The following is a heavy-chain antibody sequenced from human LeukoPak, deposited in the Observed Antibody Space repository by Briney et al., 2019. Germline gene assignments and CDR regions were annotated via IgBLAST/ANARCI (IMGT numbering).Heavy chain of an antibody. CDR2: FDPEDGET. CDR1: GYTFTTHG. J-gene: IGHJ4*02. V-gene: IGHV1-24*01. CDR3: ATGPQGPEDY. Sequence: ASVKVSCKASGYTFTTHGISWVRQAPGKGLEWMGGFDPEDGETIYAQKFQGRVTMTEDTSTDTAYMELSSLRSEDTAVYYCATGPQGPEDYWGQGTLVTVSS. D-gene: IGHD1-14*01.